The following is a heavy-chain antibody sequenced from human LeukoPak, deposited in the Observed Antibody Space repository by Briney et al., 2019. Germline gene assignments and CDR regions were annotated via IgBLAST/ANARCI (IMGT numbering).Heavy chain of an antibody. V-gene: IGHV3-64*02. CDR1: GLTFSSYA. Sequence: PGGSLRLSYAASGLTFSSYAMHWVRQAPGKAPEYVSAISSNGVNTYYADSVRGRFTISRDNSKNTLYLQMGSLRSEDMAVYYCARRHNYYYYMDVWGKGTTVTVSS. CDR3: ARRHNYYYYMDV. CDR2: ISSNGVNT. J-gene: IGHJ6*03.